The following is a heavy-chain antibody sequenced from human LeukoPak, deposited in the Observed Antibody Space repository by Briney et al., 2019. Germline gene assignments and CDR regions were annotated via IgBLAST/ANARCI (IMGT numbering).Heavy chain of an antibody. CDR2: MSYDGSES. CDR1: GFTFSTHA. Sequence: PGRSLRLSCVGSGFTFSTHAIHWVRQTPDKGLEWVAVMSYDGSESFYADPVKGRFTISRDNAKNSLYLQMNSLRAEDTAVYYCARYSGMGYSPGTYSNSWGQGTRVTVSS. D-gene: IGHD1-26*01. V-gene: IGHV3-30*03. J-gene: IGHJ4*02. CDR3: ARYSGMGYSPGTYSNS.